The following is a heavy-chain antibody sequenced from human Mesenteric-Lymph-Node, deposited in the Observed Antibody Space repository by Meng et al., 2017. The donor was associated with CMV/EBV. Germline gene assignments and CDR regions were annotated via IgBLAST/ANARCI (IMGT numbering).Heavy chain of an antibody. CDR1: GITFSDLF. Sequence: GESLKISCAAAGITFSDLFMDWVRPAPGKGLEWVGRIRNQAYGYITHYYASVRGRFTISRNDTKNSLYLQMNSLRTDDKAMYYCRTWLPYAAFDVWGQGTLVTVSS. CDR2: IRNQAYGYIT. V-gene: IGHV3-72*01. J-gene: IGHJ3*01. D-gene: IGHD6-19*01. CDR3: RTWLPYAAFDV.